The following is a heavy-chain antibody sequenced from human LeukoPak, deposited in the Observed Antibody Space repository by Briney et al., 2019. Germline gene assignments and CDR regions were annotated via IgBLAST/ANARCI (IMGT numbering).Heavy chain of an antibody. CDR1: GGSISDYY. Sequence: KTSETLSLTCSVSGGSISDYYWTWIRQPPGKGLEWIGYMYYDGYTNYSPSLQSRVTISVDTSNNQFSLTLRSVTAADTAVYYCARARRHYYSSGSKSNPWPDVMDVWGHGTTVTVSS. J-gene: IGHJ6*02. CDR2: MYYDGYT. CDR3: ARARRHYYSSGSKSNPWPDVMDV. V-gene: IGHV4-59*01. D-gene: IGHD3-10*01.